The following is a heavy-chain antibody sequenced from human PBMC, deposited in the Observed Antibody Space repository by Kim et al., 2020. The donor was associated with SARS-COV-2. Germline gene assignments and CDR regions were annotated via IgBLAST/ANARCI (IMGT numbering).Heavy chain of an antibody. V-gene: IGHV4-30-2*01. D-gene: IGHD2-2*01. J-gene: IGHJ4*02. CDR2: IYHSGST. Sequence: SETLSLTCAVSGGSISSGGYSWSWIRQPPGKGLEWIGYIYHSGSTYYNPSLKSRVTISVDRSKNQFSLKLSSVTAADTAVYYCATTRGYCSSTSCPFDYWGQGTLGTVSS. CDR3: ATTRGYCSSTSCPFDY. CDR1: GGSISSGGYS.